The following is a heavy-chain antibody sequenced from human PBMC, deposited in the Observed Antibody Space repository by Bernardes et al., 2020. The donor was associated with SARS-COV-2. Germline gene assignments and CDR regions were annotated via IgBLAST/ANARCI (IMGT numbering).Heavy chain of an antibody. V-gene: IGHV4-34*01. Sequence: SETLSLTCAVYGGLLSGLYGTWIRQSPGRGLEWLAEINHSGSPNYNPSLGGRAQVTLDTSKKQFSLNVASVTAADTATYFCARGGDVVVLSAATRFFYMDGGGKGTTVLVSS. J-gene: IGHJ6*03. D-gene: IGHD2-15*01. CDR3: ARGGDVVVLSAATRFFYMDG. CDR2: INHSGSP. CDR1: GGLLSGLY.